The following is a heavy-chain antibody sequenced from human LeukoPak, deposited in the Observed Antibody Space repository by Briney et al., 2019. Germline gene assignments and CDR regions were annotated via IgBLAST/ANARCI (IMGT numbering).Heavy chain of an antibody. Sequence: GGSLRLSCAASGFTFSNNAMHWVRQAPGKGLEWVALISYDGSNKHYADSVKGRFTISRDNSKNTLYLQMNSLRAEDTAVYYCAKDLYSSSSRPNYYYYYYMDVWGKGTTVTVSS. CDR3: AKDLYSSSSRPNYYYYYYMDV. V-gene: IGHV3-30*18. CDR1: GFTFSNNA. CDR2: ISYDGSNK. D-gene: IGHD6-6*01. J-gene: IGHJ6*03.